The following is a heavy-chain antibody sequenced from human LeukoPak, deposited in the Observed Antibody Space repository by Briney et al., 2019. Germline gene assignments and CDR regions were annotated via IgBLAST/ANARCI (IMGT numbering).Heavy chain of an antibody. V-gene: IGHV3-48*01. Sequence: GGSLRLSCAASGFTFSDYSMHWVRQAPGKGLEWISYIGIDSGNTNYADSVKGRFTISGDKAKNSLYLQMNSLRVEDTAVYYCARDYKYAFDNWGQGTLATVSS. CDR2: IGIDSGNT. D-gene: IGHD5-24*01. CDR3: ARDYKYAFDN. CDR1: GFTFSDYS. J-gene: IGHJ4*02.